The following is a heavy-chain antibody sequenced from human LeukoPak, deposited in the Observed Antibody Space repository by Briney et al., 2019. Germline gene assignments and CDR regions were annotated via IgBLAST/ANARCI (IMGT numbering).Heavy chain of an antibody. Sequence: HPGGSLRLSCAASGFTFSSYWMSWVRQAPGKGLEWVANIKQDGSEKYYVDSVKGRFTISRDNAKNSLYLQMNSLRAEDTAVYYCAISSKGNYGDYDQHWGQGTLVTVSS. CDR1: GFTFSSYW. CDR3: AISSKGNYGDYDQH. CDR2: IKQDGSEK. J-gene: IGHJ1*01. D-gene: IGHD4-17*01. V-gene: IGHV3-7*01.